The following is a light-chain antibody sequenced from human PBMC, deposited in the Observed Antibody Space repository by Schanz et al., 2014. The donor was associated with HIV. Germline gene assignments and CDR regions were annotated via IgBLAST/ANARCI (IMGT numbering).Light chain of an antibody. CDR3: SSYAGSNNLV. CDR1: RSNIGSNA. Sequence: QSVLTQPPSASGTPGQRVTISCSVSRSNIGSNAVNWFQQLPGTAPKLLIYNSYHRPSGVPDRFSGSKSGNTASLTVSGLQAEDEADYYCSSYAGSNNLVFGGGTKLTVL. CDR2: NSY. J-gene: IGLJ2*01. V-gene: IGLV1-44*01.